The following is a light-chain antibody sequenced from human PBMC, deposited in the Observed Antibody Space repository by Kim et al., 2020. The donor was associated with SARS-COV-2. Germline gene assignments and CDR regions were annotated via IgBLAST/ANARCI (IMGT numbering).Light chain of an antibody. J-gene: IGKJ1*01. CDR1: QNIGSTY. CDR2: GTS. CDR3: QQYDTSPWT. V-gene: IGKV3-20*01. Sequence: SPGKRATLSCRASQNIGSTYLAWYQHRPGQAPRRLIYGTSSRATGIPDRFSGSGSGTDFALTISSLEPEDFAVYYCQQYDTSPWTFGQGTKVDIK.